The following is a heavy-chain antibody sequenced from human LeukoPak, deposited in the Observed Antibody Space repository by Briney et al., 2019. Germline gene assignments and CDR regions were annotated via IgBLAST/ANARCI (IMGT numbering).Heavy chain of an antibody. Sequence: PGGSLRLSCAASGFTFSSYWMSWVRQAPGKGLEWVANIKQDGSEKYYVDSVKGRFTISRDNAKNSLYLQMNSLRAEDTAVYYCARDGAESYYDSSGYPYYYYYYMDVWGKGTTVTVSS. CDR2: IKQDGSEK. J-gene: IGHJ6*03. D-gene: IGHD3-22*01. CDR3: ARDGAESYYDSSGYPYYYYYYMDV. CDR1: GFTFSSYW. V-gene: IGHV3-7*01.